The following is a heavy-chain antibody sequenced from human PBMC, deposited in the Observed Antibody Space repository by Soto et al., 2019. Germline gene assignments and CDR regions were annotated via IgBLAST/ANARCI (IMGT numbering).Heavy chain of an antibody. Sequence: QITLKESGPTLVKPTQTLTLTCTFSGFSLSTAGVGVGWIRQPPGKALEGLALIYWNDDKRYSPSLKSRLTITQDTSKSQVVLTMTNMDTVDTATYYCTHSHIMGTTSGHNCFDPWGHGTLVTVSS. CDR1: GFSLSTAGVG. CDR2: IYWNDDK. D-gene: IGHD1-26*01. CDR3: THSHIMGTTSGHNCFDP. V-gene: IGHV2-5*01. J-gene: IGHJ5*02.